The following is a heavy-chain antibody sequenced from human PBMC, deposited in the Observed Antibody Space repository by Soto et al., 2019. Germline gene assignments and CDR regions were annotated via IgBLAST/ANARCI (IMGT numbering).Heavy chain of an antibody. CDR2: IIPIFGTA. Sequence: QVQLVQSGAEVKKPGSSVKVSCKASGGTFSSYAISWVRQAPGQGLEWMGGIIPIFGTANYAQKFQGRVTITXXEXTXXAYMELSSLRSEDTAVYYCAIKGIAAAGEGIYFQHWGQGTLVTVSS. CDR1: GGTFSSYA. D-gene: IGHD6-13*01. V-gene: IGHV1-69*05. J-gene: IGHJ1*01. CDR3: AIKGIAAAGEGIYFQH.